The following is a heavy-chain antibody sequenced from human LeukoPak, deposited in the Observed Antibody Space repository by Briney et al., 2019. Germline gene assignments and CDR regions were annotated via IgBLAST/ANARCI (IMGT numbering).Heavy chain of an antibody. J-gene: IGHJ6*03. CDR1: GGTFSSYS. CDR3: ARQEGRGFYYHMDV. CDR2: IIPIFGTA. D-gene: IGHD3-10*01. Sequence: SVKVSCKASGGTFSSYSISWVRQAPGQGLEWMGGIIPIFGTAKYAQKFQGRVTMTTDESTSTGYMELSSLRSEDTAVYYCARQEGRGFYYHMDVWGKGTTVTVSS. V-gene: IGHV1-69*05.